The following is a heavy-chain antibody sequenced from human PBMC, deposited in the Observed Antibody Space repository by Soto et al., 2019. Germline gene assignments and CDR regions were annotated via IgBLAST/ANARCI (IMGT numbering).Heavy chain of an antibody. CDR2: INYRGTT. CDR3: ARLVACNGGSCKFDP. D-gene: IGHD2-15*01. J-gene: IGHJ5*02. CDR1: GGSVSGSSYF. V-gene: IGHV4-39*01. Sequence: QLQLQESGPGLVRPSETLSLTCTVSGGSVSGSSYFWAWVSQSPAKGLEWIGSINYRGTTFKTASLKSRVTISIDTSRNQFSLRLSSVTAADTAVYYCARLVACNGGSCKFDPWGQGTLVTVSS.